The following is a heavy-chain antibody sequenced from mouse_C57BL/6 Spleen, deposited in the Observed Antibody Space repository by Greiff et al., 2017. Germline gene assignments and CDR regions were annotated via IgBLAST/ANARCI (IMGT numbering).Heavy chain of an antibody. CDR1: GYTFTSYW. D-gene: IGHD2-2*01. CDR2: IDPSDSET. V-gene: IGHV1-52*01. CDR3: ARGDYGHDPYFDY. Sequence: QVQLQQPGAELVRPGSSVKLSCKASGYTFTSYWMPWVKQRPIQGLEWIGNIDPSDSETNYNQKFKNKATLTVDKSSSTAYMQLSSLTSEDSAVYYWARGDYGHDPYFDYWGQGTTLTVSS. J-gene: IGHJ2*01.